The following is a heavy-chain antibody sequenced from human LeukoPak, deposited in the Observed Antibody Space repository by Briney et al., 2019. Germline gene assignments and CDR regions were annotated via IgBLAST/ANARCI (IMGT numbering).Heavy chain of an antibody. CDR2: ISSGGSNI. J-gene: IGHJ4*02. D-gene: IGHD3-3*01. CDR3: AKDKGDFWSGHHY. V-gene: IGHV3-48*01. CDR1: GFTCSTYS. Sequence: GGSLRLSCAASGFTCSTYSMNWVRQAPGKGLEGGSYISSGGSNIYYADSVKGRFTISRDNSKTKLYLQMSSLRAEDTAVYYCAKDKGDFWSGHHYWGQGTLVTVSS.